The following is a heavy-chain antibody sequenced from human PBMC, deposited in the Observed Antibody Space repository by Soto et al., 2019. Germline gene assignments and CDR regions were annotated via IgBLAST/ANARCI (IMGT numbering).Heavy chain of an antibody. CDR1: GFTFTSSA. CDR3: AAWGMVRGVMLAFDI. J-gene: IGHJ3*02. Sequence: QMQLVQSGPEVKKPGTSVKVSCKASGFTFTSSAVQWVRQARGQRLEWIGWIVVGSGNTNYAQKFQERVTITRDMSTSTAYMELSSLRSEDTAVYYCAAWGMVRGVMLAFDIWGQGTMVTVSS. D-gene: IGHD3-10*01. V-gene: IGHV1-58*01. CDR2: IVVGSGNT.